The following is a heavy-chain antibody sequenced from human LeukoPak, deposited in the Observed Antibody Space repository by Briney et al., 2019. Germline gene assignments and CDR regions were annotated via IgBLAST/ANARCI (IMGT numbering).Heavy chain of an antibody. CDR1: GGSISNYY. Sequence: SETLSLTCTVSGGSISNYYWNWIRQPAGKGLAWIGRIYTSGGTNYSPSLESRVTMSVDMSKNQFFLKMTSVTAADTAVYYCARDVPGTSSFDYWGQGTLVTASS. CDR3: ARDVPGTSSFDY. D-gene: IGHD3/OR15-3a*01. CDR2: IYTSGGT. V-gene: IGHV4-4*07. J-gene: IGHJ4*02.